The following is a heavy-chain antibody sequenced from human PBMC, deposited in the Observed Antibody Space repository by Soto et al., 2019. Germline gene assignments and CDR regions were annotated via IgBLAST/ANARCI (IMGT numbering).Heavy chain of an antibody. J-gene: IGHJ4*02. V-gene: IGHV2-5*02. CDR1: GFSLSSTRMA. CDR3: AHIVVAGLGYYFDY. D-gene: IGHD6-19*01. CDR2: IYWDDDK. Sequence: QITLKESGPTLVKPTQTLTLTCTFSGFSLSSTRMAVGWIRQPPGKALEWLALIYWDDDKSYSPFLKSRLTITTDTSKNQVVRTMSNMDPVDTARYYCAHIVVAGLGYYFDYWGQGTLVTVSS.